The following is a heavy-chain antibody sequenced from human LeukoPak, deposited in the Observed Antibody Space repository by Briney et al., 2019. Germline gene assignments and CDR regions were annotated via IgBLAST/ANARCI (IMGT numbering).Heavy chain of an antibody. CDR3: ATGTHYDLLPF. CDR1: GYSITELS. CDR2: FDPGSGEI. V-gene: IGHV1-24*01. D-gene: IGHD3-9*01. J-gene: IGHJ4*02. Sequence: ASVEVSCKVSGYSITELSTHWVRQAPGKGLEWMVGFDPGSGEIIYEQKFQDRVTMTEDTSTDTAYMELSSLRSEDTALYYCATGTHYDLLPFWGQGTLVTVSS.